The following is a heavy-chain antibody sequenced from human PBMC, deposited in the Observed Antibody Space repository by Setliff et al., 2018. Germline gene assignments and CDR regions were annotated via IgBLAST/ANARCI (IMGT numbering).Heavy chain of an antibody. CDR2: IKQDGSEK. CDR1: GFTFSSYW. Sequence: GGSLRLSCAASGFTFSSYWVSWVRQAPGKGLEWVANIKQDGSEKYYVDSVKGRFTISRDNAKNSLYLQMNSLRAEDTAVYYCARVSRSYGLPLDYWGQGTLVTVSS. D-gene: IGHD5-18*01. V-gene: IGHV3-7*01. CDR3: ARVSRSYGLPLDY. J-gene: IGHJ4*02.